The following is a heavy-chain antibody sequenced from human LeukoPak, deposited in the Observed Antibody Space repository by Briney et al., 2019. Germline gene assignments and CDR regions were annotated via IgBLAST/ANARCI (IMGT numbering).Heavy chain of an antibody. D-gene: IGHD3-16*02. CDR1: GGSISSYY. Sequence: PSETLSLTCTVSGGSISSYYWSWIRQPPGKGLEWIGFIYYSGSTNYNPSLKSRVTISVDTSKNQFFLNLRSVTAADTAVYYCARVVTTMDGAFDIWGQGTIVTVSS. J-gene: IGHJ3*02. CDR2: IYYSGST. V-gene: IGHV4-59*01. CDR3: ARVVTTMDGAFDI.